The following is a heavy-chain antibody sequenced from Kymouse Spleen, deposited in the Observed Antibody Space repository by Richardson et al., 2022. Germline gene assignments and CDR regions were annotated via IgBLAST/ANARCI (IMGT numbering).Heavy chain of an antibody. CDR3: AKEGTIFGVVSWFDP. CDR2: ISYDGSNK. Sequence: QVQLVESGGGVVQPGRSLRLSCAASGFTFSSYGMHWVRQAPGKGLEWVAVISYDGSNKYYADSVKGRFTISRDNSKNTLYLQMNSLRAEDTAVYYCAKEGTIFGVVSWFDPWGQGTLVTVSS. J-gene: IGHJ5*02. D-gene: IGHD3-3*01. V-gene: IGHV3-30*18. CDR1: GFTFSSYG.